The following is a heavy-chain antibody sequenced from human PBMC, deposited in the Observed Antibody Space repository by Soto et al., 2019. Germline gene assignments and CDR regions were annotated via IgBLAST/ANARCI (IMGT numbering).Heavy chain of an antibody. CDR1: GFTFSSYA. D-gene: IGHD6-19*01. CDR2: ISGSGGST. V-gene: IGHV3-23*01. CDR3: AKDPSIAVAGTYYGMDV. J-gene: IGHJ6*02. Sequence: GGSLRLSCAASGFTFSSYAMSWVRQAPGKGLEWVSAISGSGGSTYYADSVKGRFTISRDNSKNTLYLQMNSLRAEDTAVYYCAKDPSIAVAGTYYGMDVWGQGTTVTVSS.